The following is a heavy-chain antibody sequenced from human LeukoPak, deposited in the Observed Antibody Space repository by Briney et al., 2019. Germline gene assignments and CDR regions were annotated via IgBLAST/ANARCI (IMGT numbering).Heavy chain of an antibody. CDR2: IYYSGST. CDR3: ASGCSGCGLMTTVTTGSCQH. V-gene: IGHV4-31*03. D-gene: IGHD4-17*01. J-gene: IGHJ1*01. Sequence: SETLSLTCTVSGGSISSGGYYWSWIRQHPGKGLEWIGYIYYSGSTYYNPSLKSRVTISVDTSKNQFSLKLSSVTAADTAVYYCASGCSGCGLMTTVTTGSCQHWGQGTLVTVSS. CDR1: GGSISSGGYY.